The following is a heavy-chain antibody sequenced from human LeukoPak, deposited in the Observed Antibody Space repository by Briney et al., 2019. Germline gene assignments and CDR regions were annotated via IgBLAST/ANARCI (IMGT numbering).Heavy chain of an antibody. Sequence: GGSLRLSCAASGFTFSGSAMHWVRQASGKGLEWVGRIRSKANSYATAYAASVKGRFTISRDDSKNTAYLQMNSLKTEDTAVYYCTRHQTSTTGTNSGSDWGQGTLVSVSS. CDR3: TRHQTSTTGTNSGSD. CDR1: GFTFSGSA. V-gene: IGHV3-73*01. D-gene: IGHD1-1*01. J-gene: IGHJ4*02. CDR2: IRSKANSYAT.